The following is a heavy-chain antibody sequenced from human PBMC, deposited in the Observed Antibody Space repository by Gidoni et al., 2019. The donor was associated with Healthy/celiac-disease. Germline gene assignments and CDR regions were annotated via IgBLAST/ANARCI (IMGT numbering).Heavy chain of an antibody. CDR3: AKDIGALSYYYDSSGYYYYYYGMDV. V-gene: IGHV3-9*01. CDR1: GFTFDVYA. J-gene: IGHJ6*02. Sequence: EVQLVESGGGLVQPGRSLRLSCAASGFTFDVYAMPWVRQAPGKGLEWVSGISWNSGSIGYADSVKGRFTISRDNAKNSLYLQMNSLRAEDTALYYCAKDIGALSYYYDSSGYYYYYYGMDVWGQGTTVTVSS. D-gene: IGHD3-22*01. CDR2: ISWNSGSI.